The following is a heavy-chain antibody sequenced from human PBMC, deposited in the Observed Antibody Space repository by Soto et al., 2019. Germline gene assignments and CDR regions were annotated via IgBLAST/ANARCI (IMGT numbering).Heavy chain of an antibody. D-gene: IGHD2-15*01. CDR3: ASAHQCTAGSCYSSSWGDP. CDR1: GASISNYY. V-gene: IGHV4-59*01. CDR2: IYHSGST. J-gene: IGHJ5*02. Sequence: SETLSLTCTVSGASISNYYWNWIRQPPGKGLEWIGYIYHSGSTNYNPSLKSRVTISVDTSKNQFSLKLSSVTAADTAVYYCASAHQCTAGSCYSSSWGDPWGKGTLVTVS.